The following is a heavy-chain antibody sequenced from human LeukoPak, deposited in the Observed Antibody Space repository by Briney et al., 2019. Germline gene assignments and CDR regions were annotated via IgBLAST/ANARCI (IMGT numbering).Heavy chain of an antibody. CDR1: GGSISSYY. CDR2: IYYSGST. J-gene: IGHJ4*02. CDR3: ARVLWFGELLYSFDY. V-gene: IGHV4-59*12. D-gene: IGHD3-10*01. Sequence: SETLSLTCTVSGGSISSYYWSWIRQPPGKGLEWIGYIYYSGSTYYNPSLKSRVTISVDRSKNQFSLKLSSVTAADTAVYYCARVLWFGELLYSFDYWGQGTLVTVSS.